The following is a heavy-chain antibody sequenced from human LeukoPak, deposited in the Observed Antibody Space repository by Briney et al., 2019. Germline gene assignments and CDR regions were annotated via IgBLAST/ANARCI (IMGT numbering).Heavy chain of an antibody. CDR1: GFTFEAYA. V-gene: IGHV3-9*01. CDR3: ARTPSGDSSGYYTDSFNI. CDR2: ISWNSGSI. Sequence: PGGSLRLSCAASGFTFEAYAMHWVRQAPGKGLEWVPGISWNSGSIGYADSVKGRFTISRDNAKNSLNLQMNSLRAEDTALYYCARTPSGDSSGYYTDSFNIWGQGTMVTVSS. J-gene: IGHJ3*02. D-gene: IGHD3-22*01.